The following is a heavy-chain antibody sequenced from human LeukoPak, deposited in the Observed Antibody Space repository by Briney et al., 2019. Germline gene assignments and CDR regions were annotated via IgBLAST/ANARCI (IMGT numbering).Heavy chain of an antibody. D-gene: IGHD5-18*01. Sequence: SETLSLTCTVSGGSISNKYWSWIRQPPGKGLEGSGYIYYSGSTNYNPSLKSRVTILVDTSKNQFSLKLSSVTAADTAVYYCARHKGYSYGTRSYWYFDLWGRGTLVTVSS. J-gene: IGHJ2*01. CDR2: IYYSGST. CDR1: GGSISNKY. CDR3: ARHKGYSYGTRSYWYFDL. V-gene: IGHV4-59*01.